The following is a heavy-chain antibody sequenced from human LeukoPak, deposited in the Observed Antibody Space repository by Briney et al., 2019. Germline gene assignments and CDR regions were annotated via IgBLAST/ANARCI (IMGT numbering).Heavy chain of an antibody. CDR2: IYYSGNT. CDR3: ARGSSWGYSYGYDY. Sequence: PSETLSLTCTVSGGSISSYYWSWIRQSPGKGLEWIGYIYYSGNTNYNPSLKSRVTISVDTSKNQFSLKLSSVTAADTAVYYCARGSSWGYSYGYDYWGQGTLVTVSS. J-gene: IGHJ4*02. V-gene: IGHV4-59*01. D-gene: IGHD5-18*01. CDR1: GGSISSYY.